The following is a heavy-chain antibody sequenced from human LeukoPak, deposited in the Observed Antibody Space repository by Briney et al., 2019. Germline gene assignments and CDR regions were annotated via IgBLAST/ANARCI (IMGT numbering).Heavy chain of an antibody. CDR3: ARGRDPSSGLDY. D-gene: IGHD6-19*01. CDR1: GFTFSSYD. CDR2: IGTAGDT. Sequence: GGSLRLSCAASGFTFSSYDMHWVRKATGKGLEWVSAIGTAGDTYYPGSVKGRFTISRENAKNSLYLQMNSLRAGDTAVYYCARGRDPSSGLDYWGQGTLVTVSS. J-gene: IGHJ4*02. V-gene: IGHV3-13*01.